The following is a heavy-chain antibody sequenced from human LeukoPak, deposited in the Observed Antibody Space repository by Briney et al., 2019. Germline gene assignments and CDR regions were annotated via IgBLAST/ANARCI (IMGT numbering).Heavy chain of an antibody. D-gene: IGHD2-2*02. J-gene: IGHJ6*03. V-gene: IGHV4-4*07. CDR2: IYTSGST. Sequence: SETLSLTCTVSGGSISSYYWSWIRQPAGKGLEWIGRIYTSGSTNYNPSLKSRVTISVDTSKNQFSLKLSSVTAADTAVYYCARQWIGYCSSTSCYNPYYYYMDVWGKGTTVTVSS. CDR3: ARQWIGYCSSTSCYNPYYYYMDV. CDR1: GGSISSYY.